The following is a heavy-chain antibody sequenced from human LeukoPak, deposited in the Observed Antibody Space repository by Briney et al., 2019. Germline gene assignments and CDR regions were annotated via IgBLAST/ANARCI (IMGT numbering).Heavy chain of an antibody. V-gene: IGHV4-34*01. Sequence: SETLSLTCAVYGGSFSGYYWSWIRQPPGKGLERIGEINHSGSTNYNPSLKSRVTISVDTSKNQFSLKLSSVTAADTAVYYCARDHIVVVTAIEYYYYGMDVWGQGTTVTVSS. D-gene: IGHD2-21*02. CDR1: GGSFSGYY. CDR3: ARDHIVVVTAIEYYYYGMDV. J-gene: IGHJ6*02. CDR2: INHSGST.